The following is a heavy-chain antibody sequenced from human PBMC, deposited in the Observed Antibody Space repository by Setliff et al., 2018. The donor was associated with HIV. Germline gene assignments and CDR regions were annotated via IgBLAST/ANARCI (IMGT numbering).Heavy chain of an antibody. Sequence: GASVKVSCKVSGHTLTELSMHWVRQAPGKGLEWMGGFDPEDAETIYAQNFQGRVTMAEDTSTDTAYMELSSLRSEDTAVYYCARARYGDYYYYMDVWGKGTTVTVSS. CDR3: ARARYGDYYYYMDV. CDR1: GHTLTELS. J-gene: IGHJ6*03. D-gene: IGHD4-17*01. V-gene: IGHV1-24*01. CDR2: FDPEDAET.